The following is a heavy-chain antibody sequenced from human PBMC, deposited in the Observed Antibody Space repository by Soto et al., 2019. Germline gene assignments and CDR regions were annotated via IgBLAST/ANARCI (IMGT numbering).Heavy chain of an antibody. Sequence: GSLRLSCAASGFTFSSYWMHWVRQAPGKGLVWVSRINSDGSSTSYADSVKGRFTISRDNAKNTLYLQMNSLRAEDTAVYYCARYRRWGGYYYFDYWGQGTLVTVSS. V-gene: IGHV3-74*01. CDR3: ARYRRWGGYYYFDY. CDR1: GFTFSSYW. J-gene: IGHJ4*02. D-gene: IGHD1-26*01. CDR2: INSDGSST.